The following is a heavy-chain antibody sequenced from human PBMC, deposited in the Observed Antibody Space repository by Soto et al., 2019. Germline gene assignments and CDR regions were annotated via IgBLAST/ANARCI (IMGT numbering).Heavy chain of an antibody. J-gene: IGHJ5*02. D-gene: IGHD3-22*01. Sequence: ASVKVSCKASGYTFTSYGMSWVRQAPGQGLEWMGWISAYNGNTNYAQKLQGRVTMTTDTSTSTAYMELRSLRSDDTAVYYCAGVHSFDGSGNTYSCFDPWGEGPLVSVSS. CDR2: ISAYNGNT. CDR3: AGVHSFDGSGNTYSCFDP. CDR1: GYTFTSYG. V-gene: IGHV1-18*01.